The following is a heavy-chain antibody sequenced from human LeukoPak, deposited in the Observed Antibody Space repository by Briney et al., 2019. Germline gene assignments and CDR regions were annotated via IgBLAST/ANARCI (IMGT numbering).Heavy chain of an antibody. CDR3: ARGYKADDAFDI. V-gene: IGHV3-23*01. J-gene: IGHJ3*02. CDR2: ISGSGGST. D-gene: IGHD3-10*01. CDR1: GFTFSSYA. Sequence: GGSLRLSCAASGFTFSSYAMSWVRQAPGKGLEWVSAISGSGGSTYYADSVKGRFTISRDNSKNTLYLQMNSLRAEDTAVYYCARGYKADDAFDIWGQGTMVTVSS.